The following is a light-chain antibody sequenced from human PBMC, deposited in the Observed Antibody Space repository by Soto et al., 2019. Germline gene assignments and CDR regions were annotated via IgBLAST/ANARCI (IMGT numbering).Light chain of an antibody. J-gene: IGKJ5*01. Sequence: EILLTHSPGTLSLSPGERATLSCRASQSVSNNYLAWYQQKPGQAPRRLIYGASSRATGIPDRFSGSGSGTDFTLTISRLEPEDFAVYYCQQYSTSPTFGEGTRLEIK. CDR3: QQYSTSPT. CDR1: QSVSNNY. CDR2: GAS. V-gene: IGKV3-20*01.